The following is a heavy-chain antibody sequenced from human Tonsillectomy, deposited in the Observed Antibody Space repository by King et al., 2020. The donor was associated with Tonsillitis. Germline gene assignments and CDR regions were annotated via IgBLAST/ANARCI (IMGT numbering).Heavy chain of an antibody. D-gene: IGHD2-21*02. Sequence: VQLVESGGGVVRPGGSLRLSCAASGFTFDNYGMSWVRQAPGKGLEWVSGINWNGGSTGYADSVKGRFTISRDNAKNSLYLQMNSLRAEDTALYHCARRNLVQCRDCYSMDDAFDIWGQGTMVTVSS. CDR3: ARRNLVQCRDCYSMDDAFDI. CDR1: GFTFDNYG. J-gene: IGHJ3*02. CDR2: INWNGGST. V-gene: IGHV3-20*01.